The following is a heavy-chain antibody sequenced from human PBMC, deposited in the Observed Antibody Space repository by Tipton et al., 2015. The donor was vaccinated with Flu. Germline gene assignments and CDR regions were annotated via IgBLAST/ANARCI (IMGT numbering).Heavy chain of an antibody. J-gene: IGHJ5*02. Sequence: TLSLTCTVSGGSISTYFWSWIRQPPGKGLEWIGYIFYTGSANYNPSLKSRVTMSVDTSKNQFSLRLTSVTAADTAVYYYARRDYSNYASEPKNWFDPWGQGTLVTVSS. CDR1: GGSISTYF. V-gene: IGHV4-59*08. D-gene: IGHD4-11*01. CDR2: IFYTGSA. CDR3: ARRDYSNYASEPKNWFDP.